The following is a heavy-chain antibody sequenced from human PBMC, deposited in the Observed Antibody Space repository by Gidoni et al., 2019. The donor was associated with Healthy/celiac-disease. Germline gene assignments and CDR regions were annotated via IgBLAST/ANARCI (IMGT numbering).Heavy chain of an antibody. CDR2: ISSSSSYI. V-gene: IGHV3-21*01. J-gene: IGHJ6*02. Sequence: EVQLVESGGGLVKPGGSLRLSCAASGFTFGSVSMTWVRQAPGKGLEWVSSISSSSSYIYYADSVKGRFTISRDNAKNSLYLQMNSLRAEDTAVYYCARDKAFGAIIYYYYYGMDVWGQGTTVTVSS. D-gene: IGHD3-3*01. CDR3: ARDKAFGAIIYYYYYGMDV. CDR1: GFTFGSVS.